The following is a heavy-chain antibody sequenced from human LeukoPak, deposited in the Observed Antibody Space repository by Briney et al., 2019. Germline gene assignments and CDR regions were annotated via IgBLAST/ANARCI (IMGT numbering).Heavy chain of an antibody. CDR2: IDYDSSHI. Sequence: GGSLRLSCAASGFTFSNSAMNWVRQVPGKWLEWVSSIDYDSSHIYYAASVRGRFTISRDNARNSVYLQMNSLRVEDTAVYYCARDPLRYLRVGHYDYWGQGTLVAVSS. CDR1: GFTFSNSA. CDR3: ARDPLRYLRVGHYDY. V-gene: IGHV3-21*01. D-gene: IGHD3-9*01. J-gene: IGHJ4*02.